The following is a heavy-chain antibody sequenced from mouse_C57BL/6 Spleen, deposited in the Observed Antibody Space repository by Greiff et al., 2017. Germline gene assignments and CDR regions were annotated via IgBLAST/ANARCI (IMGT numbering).Heavy chain of an antibody. CDR2: IYPGAGAT. J-gene: IGHJ4*01. D-gene: IGHD2-1*01. CDR1: GYAFSSYW. Sequence: VQLLQSGAELVKPGASVKLSCKASGYAFSSYWMNWVKQRPGQGLEWIGQIYPGAGATPYNGKFKGKATLTADKSSSTAYMQLSSLTSEDSAVDFCASKGIYYGNYDYAGDYWGQGTTVTVSS. CDR3: ASKGIYYGNYDYAGDY. V-gene: IGHV1-80*01.